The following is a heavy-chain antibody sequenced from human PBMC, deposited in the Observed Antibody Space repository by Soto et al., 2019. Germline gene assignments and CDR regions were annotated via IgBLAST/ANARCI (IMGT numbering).Heavy chain of an antibody. CDR3: ARDGPGGGNDDLDY. Sequence: HVQLVQSGADVKTPGDSVRVSCKASAYTFTGYYIHWVRQAPGQGLEWMGWMNPNNSDTRYAPQFQGRVTMTRDTSINTAYMDLRRLTSDDTAIYYCARDGPGGGNDDLDYWGQGTLVAVSS. J-gene: IGHJ4*02. CDR1: AYTFTGYY. V-gene: IGHV1-2*02. D-gene: IGHD2-15*01. CDR2: MNPNNSDT.